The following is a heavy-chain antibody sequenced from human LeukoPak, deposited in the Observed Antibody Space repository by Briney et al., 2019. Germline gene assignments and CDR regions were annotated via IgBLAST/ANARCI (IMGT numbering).Heavy chain of an antibody. CDR2: VHYSGST. Sequence: PSETLSLTCTVSVGSIRSYYWSWIRQPPGKGLEWIGYVHYSGSTNYNPSLKSRVAISVDTSKNQFSLKLGSVTAADTAMYYCARGGYDILTGYWNWFDPWGQGTLVTVSS. CDR1: VGSIRSYY. V-gene: IGHV4-59*01. D-gene: IGHD3-9*01. J-gene: IGHJ5*02. CDR3: ARGGYDILTGYWNWFDP.